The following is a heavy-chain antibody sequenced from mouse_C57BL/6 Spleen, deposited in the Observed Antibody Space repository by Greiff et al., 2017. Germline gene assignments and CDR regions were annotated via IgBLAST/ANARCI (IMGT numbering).Heavy chain of an antibody. CDR2: IDPSDSET. Sequence: QVQLQQPGAELVRPGSSVKLSCKASGYTFTSYWMHWVKQRPIQGLEWIGNIDPSDSETHYNQKFKDKATLTVDKSSSTAYLQLSSLTSEDSAVYYCASPLGGWYFDVWGTGTTVTVSS. V-gene: IGHV1-52*01. CDR1: GYTFTSYW. J-gene: IGHJ1*03. CDR3: ASPLGGWYFDV.